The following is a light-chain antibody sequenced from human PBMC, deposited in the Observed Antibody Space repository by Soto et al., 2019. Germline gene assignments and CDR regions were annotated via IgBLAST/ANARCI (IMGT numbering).Light chain of an antibody. Sequence: SVLTQPRSVSGAPGQRVTISCTGSSSNIGAGYDVHWYQHQPGTAPKLLIYGGSSRPSGVPDRFSGSKSGTSASLAITGLQAEDEADYSCQSYDRSLSGTVFGTGTKVTVL. CDR3: QSYDRSLSGTV. CDR1: SSNIGAGYD. CDR2: GGS. J-gene: IGLJ1*01. V-gene: IGLV1-40*01.